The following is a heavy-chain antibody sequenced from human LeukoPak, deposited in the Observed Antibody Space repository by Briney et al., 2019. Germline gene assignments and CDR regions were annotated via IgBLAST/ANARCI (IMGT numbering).Heavy chain of an antibody. Sequence: GGSLEISCQGSGSIFTSYWIGWVRQLPGKGQEWMGIIYPGDSDTRYSPSFQGQVTISADKSISTAYLQWSSLKASDTAMYYCARGLGSGSRYPFDYWGQGTLVTVSA. CDR2: IYPGDSDT. CDR1: GSIFTSYW. CDR3: ARGLGSGSRYPFDY. V-gene: IGHV5-51*01. J-gene: IGHJ4*02. D-gene: IGHD3-10*01.